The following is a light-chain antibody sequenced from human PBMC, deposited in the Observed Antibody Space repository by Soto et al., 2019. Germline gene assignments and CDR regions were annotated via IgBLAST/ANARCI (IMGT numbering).Light chain of an antibody. CDR2: AAS. V-gene: IGKV1-39*01. CDR1: QSISSY. CDR3: QQSYSTSWT. J-gene: IGKJ1*01. Sequence: DIQITHSPSSLSASVLDRVTITCRASQSISSYLNWYQQKPGKAPNLLIYAASNLQSGVPPRFSGSGSGTDFTLTINSLQPEDFASYYCQQSYSTSWTFGQGTKVDI.